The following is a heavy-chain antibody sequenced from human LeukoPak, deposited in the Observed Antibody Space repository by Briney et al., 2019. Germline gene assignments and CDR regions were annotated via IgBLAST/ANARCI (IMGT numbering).Heavy chain of an antibody. Sequence: SETLSLTCTVSGGSISTYYWSWIRQPPGKGLEWIGYIYYSGSTNYNPSLKSRVTISVDTSKSQFSLKLGSVTAADTAVYYCAKTRDYFDFWGQGTLVTVSS. CDR1: GGSISTYY. V-gene: IGHV4-59*01. CDR3: AKTRDYFDF. CDR2: IYYSGST. J-gene: IGHJ4*02.